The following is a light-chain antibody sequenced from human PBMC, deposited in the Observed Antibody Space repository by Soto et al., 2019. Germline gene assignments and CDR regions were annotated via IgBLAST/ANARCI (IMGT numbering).Light chain of an antibody. CDR2: KAS. CDR3: QQYSTYSRT. V-gene: IGKV1-5*03. J-gene: IGKJ1*01. CDR1: QSISTW. Sequence: DIQMTQSPSTLSASVGDRVTITCRASQSISTWLAWYRQKPGKAPKALIYKASSLDSGGPSRFSGSGCGQEFTLTISSLQPDDFATYYCQQYSTYSRTFGQGTKVEIK.